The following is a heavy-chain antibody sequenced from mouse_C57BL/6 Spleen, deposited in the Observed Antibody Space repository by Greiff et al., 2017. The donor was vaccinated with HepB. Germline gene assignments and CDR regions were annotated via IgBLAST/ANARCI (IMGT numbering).Heavy chain of an antibody. Sequence: EVMLVESGGGLVKPGGSLKLSCAASGFTFSSYAMSWVRQTPEKRLEWVATISDGGSYTYYPDNVKGRFTISRDNAKHNLYLQMSHLKSEDTAMYYCARGGTTVVDWYVDVWGTGTTVTVSS. CDR2: ISDGGSYT. CDR1: GFTFSSYA. V-gene: IGHV5-4*03. J-gene: IGHJ1*03. CDR3: ARGGTTVVDWYVDV. D-gene: IGHD1-1*01.